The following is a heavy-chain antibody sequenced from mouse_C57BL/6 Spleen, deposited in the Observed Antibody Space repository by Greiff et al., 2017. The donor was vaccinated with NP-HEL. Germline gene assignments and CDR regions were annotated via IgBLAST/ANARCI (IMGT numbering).Heavy chain of an antibody. CDR1: GYTFTSYG. D-gene: IGHD2-4*01. J-gene: IGHJ2*01. CDR3: ASDDYDGHY. CDR2: IYPRSGNT. V-gene: IGHV1-81*01. Sequence: VQLQQSGAELARPGASVKLSCKASGYTFTSYGISWVKQRTGQGLEWIGEIYPRSGNTYYNEKFKGKATLTADKSSSTAYMELRSLTSEVSAVYFCASDDYDGHYWGQGTTLTVSA.